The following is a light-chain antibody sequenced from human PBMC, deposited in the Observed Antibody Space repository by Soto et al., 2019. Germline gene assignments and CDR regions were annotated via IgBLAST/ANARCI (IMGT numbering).Light chain of an antibody. V-gene: IGKV1-39*01. J-gene: IGKJ2*01. Sequence: DIQMTQSPSSLSASVGDRVTITCRASQSISSYLNWYQQKPGKAPKLLIYAASSLQRGVPPRFSGSGSGTDFTLTISSLQPEDFATYYCQQSYSTPRYTFGQGTKLEIK. CDR1: QSISSY. CDR3: QQSYSTPRYT. CDR2: AAS.